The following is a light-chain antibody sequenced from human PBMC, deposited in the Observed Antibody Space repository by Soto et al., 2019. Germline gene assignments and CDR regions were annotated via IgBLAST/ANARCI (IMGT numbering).Light chain of an antibody. CDR3: SSYAGSDNFV. Sequence: QSVLTQPPSASGSPGQSVTISCTGTSSDVGGYNDYVSWYQQHPGKAPKLMIYEVSKRPSGVPDRFSGPKSGNTASLTVSGLQADDEADYYCSSYAGSDNFVFGTGTKVTVL. V-gene: IGLV2-8*01. CDR2: EVS. J-gene: IGLJ1*01. CDR1: SSDVGGYNDY.